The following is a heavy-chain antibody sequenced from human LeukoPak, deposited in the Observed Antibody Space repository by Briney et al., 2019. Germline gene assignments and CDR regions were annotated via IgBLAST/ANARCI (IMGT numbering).Heavy chain of an antibody. CDR1: GFTFSSYW. Sequence: GGSLTLSCAASGFTFSSYWMSWVRQAPGKGLEWVANIKQDGSEKYYVDSVKGRFTISRDNAKNSLYLQMNSLRAEDTAVYYCARVEDSGYDFFDYWGQGTLVTVSS. J-gene: IGHJ4*02. CDR2: IKQDGSEK. D-gene: IGHD5-12*01. CDR3: ARVEDSGYDFFDY. V-gene: IGHV3-7*03.